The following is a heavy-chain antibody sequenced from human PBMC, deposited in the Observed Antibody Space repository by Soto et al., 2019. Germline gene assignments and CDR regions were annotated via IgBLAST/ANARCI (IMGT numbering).Heavy chain of an antibody. Sequence: QVQLVQSGAEVKNPGASVKVSCKTSGYTLTKYGFGGVRQAPGQGLEWMGWISGSSGNANYAEKVQGRITLTTDTSTSTAYIELRSLRSDDTAVYYCAREMAGLGGEYDYWGQGTLVTVSS. D-gene: IGHD3-16*01. V-gene: IGHV1-18*01. CDR2: ISGSSGNA. CDR1: GYTLTKYG. J-gene: IGHJ4*02. CDR3: AREMAGLGGEYDY.